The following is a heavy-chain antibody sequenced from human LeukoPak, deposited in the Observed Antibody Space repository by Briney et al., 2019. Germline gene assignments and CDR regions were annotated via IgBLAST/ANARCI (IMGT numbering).Heavy chain of an antibody. V-gene: IGHV1-8*01. J-gene: IGHJ4*02. D-gene: IGHD4-17*01. CDR3: ARGLAYGDYIY. CDR1: GYTFTSYD. CDR2: MNPNSGNT. Sequence: VASVKVSCKASGYTFTSYDINWVRQATGQGLEWMGWMNPNSGNTGYVQKFQGRVTVTRNTSISTAYMELSSLRSEDTAVYYCARGLAYGDYIYWGQGTLVTVSS.